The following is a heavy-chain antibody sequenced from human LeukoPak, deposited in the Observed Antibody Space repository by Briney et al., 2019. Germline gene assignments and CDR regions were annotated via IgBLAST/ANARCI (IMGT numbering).Heavy chain of an antibody. CDR3: ATLYYYDGSDYPSSDY. Sequence: KPGGSLRLSCAASGFTFSTFSMKWVRQAPGMGLEWVSSVSSSGSYIYYADSVKGRFTISRDNAKNSLSLQMDSLRAEDTAVYYCATLYYYDGSDYPSSDYWGQGTLVTVSS. CDR1: GFTFSTFS. V-gene: IGHV3-21*06. J-gene: IGHJ4*02. D-gene: IGHD3-22*01. CDR2: VSSSGSYI.